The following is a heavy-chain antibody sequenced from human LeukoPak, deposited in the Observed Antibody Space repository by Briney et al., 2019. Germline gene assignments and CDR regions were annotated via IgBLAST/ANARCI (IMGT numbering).Heavy chain of an antibody. CDR1: GGAFSGYY. J-gene: IGHJ5*02. D-gene: IGHD2-2*02. CDR2: INRRGST. V-gene: IGHV4-34*01. CDR3: ARGGGGYCSTTSCYKRWYTWFDP. Sequence: SSETLSLTCAVYGGAFSGYYWSWIRQPPGKGLEWIGEINRRGSTNYNPALKSRGTISVDTSKNQFSLKLSSVTAADTAVYYCARGGGGYCSTTSCYKRWYTWFDPWGQGTLVTVSS.